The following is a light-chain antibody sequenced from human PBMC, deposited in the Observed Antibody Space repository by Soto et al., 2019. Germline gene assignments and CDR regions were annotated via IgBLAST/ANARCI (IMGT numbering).Light chain of an antibody. J-gene: IGLJ1*01. Sequence: QSALSQPASVSGSPGQSIAISCTGTSSDVGSYNLVSWYQQHPGKAPKLMIYDAFRRPSGVSDRFSGSRSGNTASLTISGLQDEDEADYYCCAYAGSNTYVFGTGTKLTVL. CDR3: CAYAGSNTYV. V-gene: IGLV2-23*01. CDR1: SSDVGSYNL. CDR2: DAF.